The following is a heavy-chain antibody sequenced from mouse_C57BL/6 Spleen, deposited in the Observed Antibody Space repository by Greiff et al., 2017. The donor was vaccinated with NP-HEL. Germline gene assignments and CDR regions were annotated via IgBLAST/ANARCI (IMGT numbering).Heavy chain of an antibody. CDR2: ISSGSSTI. CDR1: GFTFSDYG. V-gene: IGHV5-17*01. D-gene: IGHD2-1*01. Sequence: EVKLVESGGGLVKPGGSLKLSCAASGFTFSDYGMHWVRQAPEKGLQWVAYISSGSSTIYYADTVKGRFTISRDNAKNTLFLQMTSLRSEDTAMYYCARDYYLWYFDYWGQGTTLTVSS. CDR3: ARDYYLWYFDY. J-gene: IGHJ2*01.